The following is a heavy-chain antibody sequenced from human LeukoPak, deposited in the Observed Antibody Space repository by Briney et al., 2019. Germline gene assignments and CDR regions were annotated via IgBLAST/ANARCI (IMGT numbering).Heavy chain of an antibody. J-gene: IGHJ3*02. CDR2: ISGSGGGT. V-gene: IGHV3-23*01. CDR1: GFTFSSYA. CDR3: VTNLVVVPAANAMGSFDI. D-gene: IGHD2-2*01. Sequence: QPGGSLRLSCAASGFTFSSYAMSLVRPAPGKGVELGSIISGSGGGTYYADSVGGGFTISRDYSTNTLYVQMNSQRAEDTAVYYSVTNLVVVPAANAMGSFDIWGQGTMVTVSS.